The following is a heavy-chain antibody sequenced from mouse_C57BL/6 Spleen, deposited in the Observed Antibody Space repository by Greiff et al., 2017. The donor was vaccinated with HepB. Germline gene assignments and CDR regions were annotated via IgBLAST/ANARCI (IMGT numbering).Heavy chain of an antibody. CDR3: ARGGAYYSNPAWFAY. D-gene: IGHD2-5*01. J-gene: IGHJ3*01. V-gene: IGHV5-4*03. CDR2: ISDGGSYT. Sequence: EVKVVESGGGLVKPGGSLKLSCAASGFTFSSYAMSWVRQTPEKRLEWVATISDGGSYTYYPDNVKGRFTISRDNAKNNLYLQMSHLKSEDTAMYYCARGGAYYSNPAWFAYWGQGTLVTVSA. CDR1: GFTFSSYA.